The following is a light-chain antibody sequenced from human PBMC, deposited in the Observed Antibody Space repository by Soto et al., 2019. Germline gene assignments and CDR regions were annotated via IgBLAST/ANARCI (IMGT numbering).Light chain of an antibody. J-gene: IGLJ1*01. CDR3: VSYTSSTRDV. Sequence: QSVLSQPSSVSDSPGQSISISCPGTRSGVGGSNFVSWYQQHPGKPPKLIIYAVANRPSGVSNRFSGSKSGSTASLIISRLQTEDEADYYCVSYTSSTRDVVGTWTNVTV. CDR2: AVA. CDR1: RSGVGGSNF. V-gene: IGLV2-14*03.